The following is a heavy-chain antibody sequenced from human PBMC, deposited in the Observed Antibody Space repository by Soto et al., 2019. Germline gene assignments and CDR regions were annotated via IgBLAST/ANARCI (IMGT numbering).Heavy chain of an antibody. V-gene: IGHV3-21*01. CDR3: ARDQKVVPAASSPFDY. CDR1: GVTFSSYS. CDR2: ISSSSSYI. D-gene: IGHD2-2*01. J-gene: IGHJ4*02. Sequence: GGSLRLSCAASGVTFSSYSMNWVRQSPGKGLEWVSSISSSSSYIYYADSVKGRFTISRDNAKNSLYLQMNSLRAEDTAVYYCARDQKVVPAASSPFDYWGQGTLVTVSS.